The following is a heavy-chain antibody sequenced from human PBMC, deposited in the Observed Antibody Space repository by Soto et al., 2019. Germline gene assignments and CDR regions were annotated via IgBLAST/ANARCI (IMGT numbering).Heavy chain of an antibody. J-gene: IGHJ4*02. D-gene: IGHD6-19*01. CDR2: INSDGSST. CDR3: ARGYSSGSRFDY. Sequence: GGSLRLSCAASGFTFSSYWMHWVRHAPGKGLVWVSRINSDGSSTNYADSVKGRFTISRDNAKNTLYLQMNSLRAEDTAVYYCARGYSSGSRFDYWGQGTLVTVSS. CDR1: GFTFSSYW. V-gene: IGHV3-74*01.